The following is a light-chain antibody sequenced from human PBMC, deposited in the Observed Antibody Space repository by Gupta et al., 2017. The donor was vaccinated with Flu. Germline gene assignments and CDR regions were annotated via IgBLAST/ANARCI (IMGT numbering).Light chain of an antibody. CDR2: DNT. J-gene: IGLJ3*02. V-gene: IGLV1-40*01. CDR1: SSNIGAPYD. Sequence: QSVLTQPPSVSGAPGQTVTISCSGSSSNIGAPYDVHWYQQLPGAAPKLLIYDNTKRPSGVPDRFSGSKSGTSASLVITGLQAEDEVDYYCQSFDISRRIWVFGGGTKLTVL. CDR3: QSFDISRRIWV.